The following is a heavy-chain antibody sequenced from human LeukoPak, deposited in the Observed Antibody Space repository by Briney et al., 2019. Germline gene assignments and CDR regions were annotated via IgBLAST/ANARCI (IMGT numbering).Heavy chain of an antibody. V-gene: IGHV3-7*01. CDR1: GSTLTNYW. CDR3: ARLREIPVFGVVTKSTSYFDY. Sequence: GGSLRLSCAASGSTLTNYWMSWVRQAPGKGLELVANIKQDRSEKYYVDSVKGRFTISRDNAKNSLYLQMNSLRAEDTAVYYCARLREIPVFGVVTKSTSYFDYWGQGALVTVSS. J-gene: IGHJ4*02. CDR2: IKQDRSEK. D-gene: IGHD3-3*01.